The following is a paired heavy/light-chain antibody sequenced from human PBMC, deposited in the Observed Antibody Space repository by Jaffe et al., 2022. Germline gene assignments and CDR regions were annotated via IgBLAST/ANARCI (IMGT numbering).Light chain of an antibody. V-gene: IGLV2-14*01. CDR2: EVS. CDR3: SSYTISSTLV. J-gene: IGLJ3*02. Sequence: QSGLTQPASVSGSPGQSITISCTGTSSDIGTYNSVAWYQLHPGKVPKLMIYEVSNRPSGVSSRFSASKSGNTASLTISGLQTEDEATYYCSSYTISSTLVFGGGTRVTVL. CDR1: SSDIGTYNS.
Heavy chain of an antibody. J-gene: IGHJ3*01. V-gene: IGHV6-1*01. D-gene: IGHD1-26*01. CDR3: GRDPEWAHSALDV. CDR1: GDSVSNDNTA. CDR2: TYYRSKWIS. Sequence: QVQLQQSGPGLVKPWQTLSLTCDISGDSVSNDNTAWNWIRQSPSRGLEWLGRTYYRSKWISVYGVSVKSRIIIKAETSKNQFSLYLNSVTPEDTAVYYCGRDPEWAHSALDVLGQGTMVTVSS.